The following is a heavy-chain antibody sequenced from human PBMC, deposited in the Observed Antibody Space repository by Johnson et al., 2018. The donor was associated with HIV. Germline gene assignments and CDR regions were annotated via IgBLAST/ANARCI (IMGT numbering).Heavy chain of an antibody. CDR2: ISSDGSNK. CDR3: ARDGRDLVTRGGFDV. Sequence: QVQLVESGGGVVQPGRSLRLSCAASGFTFSSYGMHWVRQAPGKGLEWVAVISSDGSNKYYADSVKGRFTISRDNSKNTLYLQMNRLRAEDPAVYYGARDGRDLVTRGGFDVWGPGTVVTVSS. CDR1: GFTFSSYG. V-gene: IGHV3-30*03. D-gene: IGHD5-18*01. J-gene: IGHJ3*01.